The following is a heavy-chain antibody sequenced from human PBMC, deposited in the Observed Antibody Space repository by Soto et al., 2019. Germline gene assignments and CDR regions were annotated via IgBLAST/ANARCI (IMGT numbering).Heavy chain of an antibody. D-gene: IGHD6-19*01. J-gene: IGHJ4*02. V-gene: IGHV3-23*01. CDR1: GFTFSTYA. Sequence: RGSLRLSCAASGFTFSTYAMNWVRQAPGKGLEWVSGISGSGDSTYYADSVKGRFTVSRDNSKNTLHLQMNSLRAEDTAVFYCAKERSSGWSFDDWGQGTLVTVSS. CDR2: ISGSGDST. CDR3: AKERSSGWSFDD.